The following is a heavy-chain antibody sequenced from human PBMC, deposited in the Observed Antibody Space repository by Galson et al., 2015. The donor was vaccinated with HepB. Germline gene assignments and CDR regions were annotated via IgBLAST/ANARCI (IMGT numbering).Heavy chain of an antibody. CDR3: ASLGVDTPMLPASADNSYSGLDV. V-gene: IGHV3-48*03. CDR2: ISFGGDPT. Sequence: SLRLSCATSGFTFNNYAMSWVRQAPGKGLEWVSYISFGGDPTFYADSVKGRFTISRDNAKNSLFLQMNGLRVEDTGVYYCASLGVDTPMLPASADNSYSGLDVWGQGTTVIVSS. D-gene: IGHD5-18*01. CDR1: GFTFNNYA. J-gene: IGHJ6*02.